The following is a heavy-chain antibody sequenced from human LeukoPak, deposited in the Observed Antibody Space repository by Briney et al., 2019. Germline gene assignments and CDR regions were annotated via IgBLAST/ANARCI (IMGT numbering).Heavy chain of an antibody. CDR1: GGSFSGYY. J-gene: IGHJ4*02. D-gene: IGHD3-10*01. CDR2: INHSGST. V-gene: IGHV4-34*01. Sequence: SETLSLTCAVYGGSFSGYYWSWLRQPPGKGLEWIGEINHSGSTNYNPSLKSRVTISVDTSKNQFSLKLSSVTAADTAVYYCARASYGSGSYYIPFDYWGQGTLVTVSS. CDR3: ARASYGSGSYYIPFDY.